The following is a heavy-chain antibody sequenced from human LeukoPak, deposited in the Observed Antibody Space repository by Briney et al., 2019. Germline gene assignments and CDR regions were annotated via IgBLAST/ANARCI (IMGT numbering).Heavy chain of an antibody. CDR1: GFTFSSYA. Sequence: GGSLRLSCAASGFTFSSYAIHWVRQAPGKGLEWVSLISYDGSSNYYADSVKGRFTISRDNSKNTVYLQMDSLRAEDTAVYYCARDRWEVLGGDYWGQGTLVTVSS. CDR3: ARDRWEVLGGDY. V-gene: IGHV3-30-3*01. D-gene: IGHD1-26*01. CDR2: ISYDGSSN. J-gene: IGHJ4*02.